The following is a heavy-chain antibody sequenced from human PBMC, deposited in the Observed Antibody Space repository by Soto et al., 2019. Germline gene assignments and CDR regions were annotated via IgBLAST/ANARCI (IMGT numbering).Heavy chain of an antibody. Sequence: GGSLRLSCAASGFTFSSYGMHWVRQAPGKGLEWVAVISYDGSNKYYAESVKGRFNISRDNSKNTLYLQMNGLRVEDTAVYYCAKSVERLFDYWGQGTLVTVSS. CDR2: ISYDGSNK. V-gene: IGHV3-30*18. CDR1: GFTFSSYG. J-gene: IGHJ4*02. D-gene: IGHD1-1*01. CDR3: AKSVERLFDY.